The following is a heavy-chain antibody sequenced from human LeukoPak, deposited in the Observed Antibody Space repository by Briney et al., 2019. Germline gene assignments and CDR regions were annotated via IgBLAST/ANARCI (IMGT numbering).Heavy chain of an antibody. D-gene: IGHD1-1*01. Sequence: ASVKVSCKASGYTFTSYGISWVRQAPGQGLEWMGWISAYNGNANYAQKLQGRVTMTTDTSTSTAYMELRSLRSDDTAVYYCARLNLDGDYFDYWGQGTLVTVSS. V-gene: IGHV1-18*01. CDR3: ARLNLDGDYFDY. CDR2: ISAYNGNA. J-gene: IGHJ4*02. CDR1: GYTFTSYG.